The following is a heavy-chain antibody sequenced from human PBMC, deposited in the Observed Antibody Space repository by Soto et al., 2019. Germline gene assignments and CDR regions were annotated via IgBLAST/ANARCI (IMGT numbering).Heavy chain of an antibody. CDR2: IKSKADGGTT. J-gene: IGHJ4*02. V-gene: IGHV3-15*01. Sequence: PGGSLRLSCAASGFTFSNAWVTWVRQAPGKGLEWVGRIKSKADGGTTDYAAPVKGRFTISRDDSKNTLYLQMNSLKTEDTAVYYCATDGVVVAARFDYWGQGTLVTVSS. D-gene: IGHD2-15*01. CDR3: ATDGVVVAARFDY. CDR1: GFTFSNAW.